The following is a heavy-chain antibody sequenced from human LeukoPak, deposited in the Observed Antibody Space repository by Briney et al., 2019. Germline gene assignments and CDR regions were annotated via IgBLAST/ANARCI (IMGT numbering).Heavy chain of an antibody. V-gene: IGHV3-23*01. CDR1: GFTFYDYG. J-gene: IGHJ4*02. CDR2: ISGSGLST. D-gene: IGHD2-15*01. Sequence: GGSLRLSCAASGFTFYDYGMTWVRQAPGKGLEWVSTISGSGLSTYYADSVKGRFTISRDDSENTLYLQMNSLRAEDTAVYYCAKSGLNRSDYWGQGTLVTVSS. CDR3: AKSGLNRSDY.